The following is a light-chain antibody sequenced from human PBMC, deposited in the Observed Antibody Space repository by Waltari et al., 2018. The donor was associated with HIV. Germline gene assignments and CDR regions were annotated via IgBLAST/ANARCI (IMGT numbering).Light chain of an antibody. J-gene: IGKJ3*01. V-gene: IGKV1-39*01. CDR1: QSIRTY. Sequence: DIQMTQSPSSLSASLGDRVIITCRASQSIRTYVNWYQPKAGRAPHLLIYAASSLQSGVPSRFGGSGSGTDFTLTINSLQAEDFATYYCQSYSSLTFGPGTKVDV. CDR2: AAS. CDR3: QSYSSLT.